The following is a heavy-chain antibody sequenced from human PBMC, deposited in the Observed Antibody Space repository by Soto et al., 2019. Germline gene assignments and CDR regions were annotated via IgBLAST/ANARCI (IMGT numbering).Heavy chain of an antibody. D-gene: IGHD3-3*01. CDR2: IYYSGST. CDR3: ARDLGDYYYYMDV. Sequence: SETLSLTCTVSGGSISSYCWSWIRQPPGKGLEWIGYIYYSGSTNYNPSLKSRVTISVDTSKNQFSLKLSSVTAADTAVYYCARDLGDYYYYMDVWGKGTTVTVSS. CDR1: GGSISSYC. J-gene: IGHJ6*03. V-gene: IGHV4-59*01.